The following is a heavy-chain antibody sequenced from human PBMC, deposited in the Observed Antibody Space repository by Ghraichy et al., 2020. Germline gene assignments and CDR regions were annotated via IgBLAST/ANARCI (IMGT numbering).Heavy chain of an antibody. CDR3: ARLMWDIVVVTAIQPFDY. D-gene: IGHD2-21*02. CDR1: GGSISSSSYY. V-gene: IGHV4-39*01. J-gene: IGHJ4*02. CDR2: IYYSGST. Sequence: SETLSLTCTVSGGSISSSSYYWGWIRQPPGKGLEWIGSIYYSGSTYYNPSLKSRVTISVDTSKNQFSLKLSSVTAADTAVYYCARLMWDIVVVTAIQPFDYWGQGTLVTVSS.